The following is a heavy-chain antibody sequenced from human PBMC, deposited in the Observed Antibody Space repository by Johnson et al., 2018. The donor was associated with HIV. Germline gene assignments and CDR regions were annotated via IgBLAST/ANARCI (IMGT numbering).Heavy chain of an antibody. Sequence: VQLVESGGGLVQPGGSLRLSCAASGFTFSSYAMHWVRQAPGKGLEYVSAISSNGGSTYYANSVKGRFIISRDNSKNTLYLQMNSLRDEDTAVYFCAKARGLHSGAFDIWGQGTMVTVSS. V-gene: IGHV3-64*01. CDR1: GFTFSSYA. CDR2: ISSNGGST. CDR3: AKARGLHSGAFDI. J-gene: IGHJ3*02. D-gene: IGHD4-11*01.